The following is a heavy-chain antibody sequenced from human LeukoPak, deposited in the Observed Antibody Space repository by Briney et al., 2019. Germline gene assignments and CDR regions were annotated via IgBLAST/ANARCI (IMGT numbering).Heavy chain of an antibody. CDR3: ARDLGPGTFDY. CDR2: IYTSGST. J-gene: IGHJ4*02. V-gene: IGHV4-4*07. Sequence: GSLRLSCAASGFTFSSYSMNWVRQAPGKGLEWIGRIYTSGSTNYNPSLKSRVTMSVDTSKNQFSLKLSSVTAADTAVYYCARDLGPGTFDYWGQGTLVTVSS. CDR1: GFTFSSYS.